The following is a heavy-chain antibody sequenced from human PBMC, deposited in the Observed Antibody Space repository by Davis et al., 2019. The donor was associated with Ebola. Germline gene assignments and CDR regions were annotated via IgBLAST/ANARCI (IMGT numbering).Heavy chain of an antibody. D-gene: IGHD1-26*01. V-gene: IGHV5-51*01. CDR2: IYPGDSDT. Sequence: GESLKISCEAFGYSFTNYWIGWVRQMPGKGLEWMGIIYPGDSDTRYSPSFQGQVTISADKSISTAYLQWSSLKASDTAIYYCARHQGGATTGAFDIWGQGTVVTVSS. CDR1: GYSFTNYW. CDR3: ARHQGGATTGAFDI. J-gene: IGHJ3*02.